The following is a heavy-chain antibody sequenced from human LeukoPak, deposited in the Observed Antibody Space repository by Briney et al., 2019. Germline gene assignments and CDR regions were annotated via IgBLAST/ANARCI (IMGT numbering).Heavy chain of an antibody. Sequence: SETLSLTCAVYGGSFSRYYWSWIRQSPGKGGEWMAEIDNVGDTNYNPSVKSRVTISVDTSKNQFSLKVRSLSAADTAVYYCARGPTISETGYFDFWGQGTLVTVSS. D-gene: IGHD1-1*01. CDR3: ARGPTISETGYFDF. CDR2: IDNVGDT. CDR1: GGSFSRYY. J-gene: IGHJ4*03. V-gene: IGHV4-34*01.